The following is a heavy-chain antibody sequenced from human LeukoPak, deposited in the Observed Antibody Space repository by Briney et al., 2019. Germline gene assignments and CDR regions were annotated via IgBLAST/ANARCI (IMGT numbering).Heavy chain of an antibody. D-gene: IGHD2-21*02. J-gene: IGHJ3*02. CDR3: AGEAYCGGDCYSNDAFDI. CDR1: GYTFTSYY. V-gene: IGHV1-46*01. Sequence: VASVKVSCKASGYTFTSYYMHWVRQAPGQGLERMGIINPSGGSTSYAQKFQGRVTMTRDTSTSTVYMELSSLRSEDTAVYYCAGEAYCGGDCYSNDAFDIWGQGTMVTVSS. CDR2: INPSGGST.